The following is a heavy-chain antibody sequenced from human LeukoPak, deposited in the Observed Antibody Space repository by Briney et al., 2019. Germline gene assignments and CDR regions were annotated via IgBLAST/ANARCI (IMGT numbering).Heavy chain of an antibody. J-gene: IGHJ4*02. V-gene: IGHV1-8*03. Sequence: ASVKVSCKASGYTFTSYDINWVRQATGQGLEWMGWMNPNSGNTAYAQKFQGRVTITRNTSISTAYMELSSLRAEDTAVYYCATYSGAHHKTFDDWGQGTLVTVSS. CDR1: GYTFTSYD. CDR3: ATYSGAHHKTFDD. CDR2: MNPNSGNT. D-gene: IGHD1-26*01.